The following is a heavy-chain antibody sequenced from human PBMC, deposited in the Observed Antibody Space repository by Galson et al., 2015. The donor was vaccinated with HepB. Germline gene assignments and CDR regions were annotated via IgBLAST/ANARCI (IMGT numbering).Heavy chain of an antibody. CDR2: ISAYNGNT. CDR3: ARDNPYYDSSGYYGAVAFDI. CDR1: GYTFTSYG. Sequence: VKVSCKASGYTFTSYGISWVRQAPGQGLEWMGWISAYNGNTNYAQKLQGRVTMTTDTSTSTAYMELRSLRSDDTAVYYCARDNPYYDSSGYYGAVAFDIWGQGTMVTVSS. V-gene: IGHV1-18*01. J-gene: IGHJ3*02. D-gene: IGHD3-22*01.